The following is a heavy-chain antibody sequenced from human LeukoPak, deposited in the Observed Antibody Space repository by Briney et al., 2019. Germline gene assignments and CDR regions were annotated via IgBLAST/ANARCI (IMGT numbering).Heavy chain of an antibody. CDR1: GFTFDDYA. V-gene: IGHV3-9*01. Sequence: GGSLRLSCAASGFTFDDYAMHWVRQAPGKGLEWVSGISWNSGSIGYADSVKGRFTISRDNAKNSLYLQMSSLRAEDTALYYCAKDMSPSGWYLDYWGQGTLVTVSS. D-gene: IGHD6-19*01. J-gene: IGHJ4*02. CDR2: ISWNSGSI. CDR3: AKDMSPSGWYLDY.